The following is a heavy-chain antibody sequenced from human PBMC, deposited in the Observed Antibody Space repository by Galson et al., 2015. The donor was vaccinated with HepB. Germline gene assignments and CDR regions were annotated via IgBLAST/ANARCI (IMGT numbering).Heavy chain of an antibody. Sequence: SLRLSCAASGFTFSNAWMSWVRQAPGKGLEWVGRIKSKTDGGTTDYAAPVKGRFTISRDDSKNTLYLQMNSLKTEDTAVYYCTTEVVVPAAMSYCGGDCYSSDAFDIWGQGTMVTVSS. CDR2: IKSKTDGGTT. V-gene: IGHV3-15*01. D-gene: IGHD2-21*01. CDR1: GFTFSNAW. J-gene: IGHJ3*02. CDR3: TTEVVVPAAMSYCGGDCYSSDAFDI.